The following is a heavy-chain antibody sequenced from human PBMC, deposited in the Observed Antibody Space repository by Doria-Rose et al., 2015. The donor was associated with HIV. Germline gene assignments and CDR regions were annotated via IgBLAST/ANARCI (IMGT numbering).Heavy chain of an antibody. J-gene: IGHJ4*02. Sequence: SGPVLAKPTETLTLTCTVSGVSLSSPGMGVSWIRQPPGKALEWLANLFADAERSYKSARKSRLTSSRGTSRSQVVLTMTDMDPVDTATYYCARIKSSRWYHKYYFDFWGRGTLVIVSA. CDR1: GVSLSSPGMG. V-gene: IGHV2-26*01. CDR3: ARIKSSRWYHKYYFDF. D-gene: IGHD6-13*01. CDR2: LFADAER.